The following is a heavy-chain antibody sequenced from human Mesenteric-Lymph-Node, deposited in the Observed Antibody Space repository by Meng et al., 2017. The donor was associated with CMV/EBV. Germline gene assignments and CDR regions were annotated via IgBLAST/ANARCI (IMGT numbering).Heavy chain of an antibody. D-gene: IGHD1-14*01. CDR2: INSDGSST. J-gene: IGHJ5*02. CDR3: ARGYGHL. V-gene: IGHV3-74*01. Sequence: GESLKISCAASGFTFSSYWMSWVRQAPGKGLVWVSRINSDGSSTSYADSVKGRFTISRDNAKNTLYLQMNSLRAEDTAVYYCARGYGHLWGQGTLVTVS. CDR1: GFTFSSYW.